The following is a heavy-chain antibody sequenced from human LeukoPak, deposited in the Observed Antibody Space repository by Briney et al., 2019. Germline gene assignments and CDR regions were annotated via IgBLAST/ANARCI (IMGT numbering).Heavy chain of an antibody. D-gene: IGHD3-10*01. CDR3: AREGLNMVRGVIPKEAWGWFDP. J-gene: IGHJ5*02. CDR2: ISGSISYSYT. Sequence: SETLSLTCSVSGGSIRSSFYWGWIRQPPGKGLEWIASISGSISYSYTYYNPSLKSRVAISVDTSKNQFSLKLSSVTAADTAVYYCAREGLNMVRGVIPKEAWGWFDPWGQGTLVTVSS. CDR1: GGSIRSSFY. V-gene: IGHV4-38-2*02.